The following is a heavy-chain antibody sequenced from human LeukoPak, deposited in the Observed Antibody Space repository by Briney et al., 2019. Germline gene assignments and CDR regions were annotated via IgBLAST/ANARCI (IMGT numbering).Heavy chain of an antibody. CDR1: GGSFSGYY. Sequence: SETLSLTCAVHGGSFSGYYWSWIRQPPGKGLEWIGEINHSGSTNYNPSLKSRVTISVDTSKNQFSLKLSSVTAADTAVYYCARVGIAAAGTGGNDYWGQGTLVTVSS. D-gene: IGHD6-13*01. V-gene: IGHV4-34*01. CDR3: ARVGIAAAGTGGNDY. J-gene: IGHJ4*02. CDR2: INHSGST.